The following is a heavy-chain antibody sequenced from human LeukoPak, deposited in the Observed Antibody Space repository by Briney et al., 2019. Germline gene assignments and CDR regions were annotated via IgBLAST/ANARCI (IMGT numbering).Heavy chain of an antibody. Sequence: ASVKVSCKASGYTFSRYVVSWVRQAPGQGLEWMGWSSAYKGNKNLAQKLQGRVTMTTDPSTITAYMELRSLRSDDTAVCYCVKRLGITAADGEYYFGMDVWGQGSTVTVSS. D-gene: IGHD6-25*01. CDR3: VKRLGITAADGEYYFGMDV. CDR1: GYTFSRYV. J-gene: IGHJ6*01. V-gene: IGHV1-18*01. CDR2: SSAYKGNK.